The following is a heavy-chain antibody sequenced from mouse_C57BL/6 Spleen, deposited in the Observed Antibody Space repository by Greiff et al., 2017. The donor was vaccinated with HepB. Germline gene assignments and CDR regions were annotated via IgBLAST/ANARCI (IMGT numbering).Heavy chain of an antibody. Sequence: EVQGVESGEGLVKPGGSLKLSCAASGFTFSSYAMSWVRQTPEKRLEWVAYISSGGDYIYYADTVKGRFTISRDNARNTLYLQMSSLKSEDTAMYYCTRGDDYGWYFDVWGTGTTVTVSS. V-gene: IGHV5-9-1*02. J-gene: IGHJ1*03. CDR1: GFTFSSYA. D-gene: IGHD2-4*01. CDR2: ISSGGDYI. CDR3: TRGDDYGWYFDV.